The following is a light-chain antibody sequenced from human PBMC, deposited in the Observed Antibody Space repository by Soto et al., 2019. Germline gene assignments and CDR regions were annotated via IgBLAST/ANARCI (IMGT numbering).Light chain of an antibody. CDR2: RNN. CDR3: AAWDDTLV. CDR1: SSNIGSNY. V-gene: IGLV1-47*01. J-gene: IGLJ2*01. Sequence: QSVLTRPPSASGTPGQRVTISCSGSSSNIGSNYVYWYQQLPGTAPKLLIYRNNQRPSGVPDRFSGSKSGTSASLAISGLRSEDEADYYCAAWDDTLVFGGGTKVTVL.